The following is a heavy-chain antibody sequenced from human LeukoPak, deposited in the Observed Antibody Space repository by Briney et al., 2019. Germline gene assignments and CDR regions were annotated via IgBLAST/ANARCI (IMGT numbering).Heavy chain of an antibody. CDR1: GGSISIFY. D-gene: IGHD1-26*01. CDR3: ARKATIVGARFDY. CDR2: IHSSGSI. J-gene: IGHJ4*02. Sequence: SETLTLTCTVSGGSISIFYWSWIRQPAGKGLDWIGRIHSSGSINHNPSLKSRVTLSVDTSKNQFSLKLTSVAAADTAVYYCARKATIVGARFDYWGQGTLVTVSS. V-gene: IGHV4-4*07.